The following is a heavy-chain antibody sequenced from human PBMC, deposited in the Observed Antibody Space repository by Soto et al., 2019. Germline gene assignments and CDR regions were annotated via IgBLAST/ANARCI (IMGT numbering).Heavy chain of an antibody. V-gene: IGHV4-30-2*01. J-gene: IGHJ5*02. D-gene: IGHD2-8*01. Sequence: SETLSLTCSVSGGAVNSGGYSWSWIRQPPGKGLEWLGFISPSGSPAYNPSLKSRVTISVDRSNNQISLELSSVTAADTAVYYCARGVLAWGPGTLVT. CDR1: GGAVNSGGYS. CDR3: ARGVLA. CDR2: ISPSGSP.